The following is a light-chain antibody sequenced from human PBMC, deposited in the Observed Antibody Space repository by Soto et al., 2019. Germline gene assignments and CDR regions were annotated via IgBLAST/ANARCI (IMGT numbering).Light chain of an antibody. CDR1: QSVLYSSTNKNY. CDR2: WAS. Sequence: DIVMTQSPDSLAVSLGERATFNCKSSQSVLYSSTNKNYLAWYQQKPGQPPKLLIYWASTRESGVPDRFSGSGSGTDITLTISSLQAEDLAVYYCQQYYSTPPTFGPGTKVDIK. J-gene: IGKJ3*01. V-gene: IGKV4-1*01. CDR3: QQYYSTPPT.